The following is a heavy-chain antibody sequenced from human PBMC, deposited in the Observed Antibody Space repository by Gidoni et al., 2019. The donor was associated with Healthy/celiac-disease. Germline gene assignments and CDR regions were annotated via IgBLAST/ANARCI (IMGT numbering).Heavy chain of an antibody. J-gene: IGHJ5*02. CDR2: INHSGST. CDR3: ARDRAGVGSRTTTRYDNWFDP. CDR1: GGSFSGYY. D-gene: IGHD6-19*01. V-gene: IGHV4-34*01. Sequence: QVQLQQWGAGLLKPSETLSLTCAVYGGSFSGYYLSWIRQPPGKGLEWIGEINHSGSTNYNPSLKSRVTISVDTSKNQFSLKLSSVTAADTAVYYCARDRAGVGSRTTTRYDNWFDPWGQGTLVTVSS.